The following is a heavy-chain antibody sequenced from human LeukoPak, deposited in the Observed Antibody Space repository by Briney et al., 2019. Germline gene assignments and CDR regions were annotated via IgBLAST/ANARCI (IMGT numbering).Heavy chain of an antibody. J-gene: IGHJ4*02. CDR3: ASTDIVVVPAAM. V-gene: IGHV4-30-2*01. Sequence: SQTLSLTCTVSGGSISSGGYYWSWIRQPPGKGLEWIGYIYHSGSTYYNPSLKSRVTISVDRSKNQFSLKLSSVTAADTAVYYCASTDIVVVPAAMWGQGTLVTVSS. D-gene: IGHD2-2*01. CDR1: GGSISSGGYY. CDR2: IYHSGST.